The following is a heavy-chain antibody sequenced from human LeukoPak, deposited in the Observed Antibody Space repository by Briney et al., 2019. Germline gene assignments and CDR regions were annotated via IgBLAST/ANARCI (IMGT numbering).Heavy chain of an antibody. CDR3: ARGNIATRRGENWFDP. D-gene: IGHD6-6*01. Sequence: ASVKVSCKASGYTFTGDFIHWVGQAPGQGLEWMGWINSDSGGTNYARKFQGRVTMTRDTSISTAYMELSSLRSDDTAVFYCARGNIATRRGENWFDPWGQGTLVTVSS. CDR2: INSDSGGT. CDR1: GYTFTGDF. J-gene: IGHJ5*02. V-gene: IGHV1-2*02.